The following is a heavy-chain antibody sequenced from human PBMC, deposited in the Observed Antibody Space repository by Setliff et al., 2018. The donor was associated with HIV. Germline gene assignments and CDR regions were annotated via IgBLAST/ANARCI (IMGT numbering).Heavy chain of an antibody. J-gene: IGHJ4*02. Sequence: ASVKVSCKASGYTFTSYGINWVRQAPGQGLEWMGWINAGNGNTKYSQEFQGRVTITRDTSASTAYMELSSLKSEDTAVYYCAKGPVTDSEVYFDYWGQGTLVTVSS. CDR2: INAGNGNT. D-gene: IGHD4-4*01. CDR3: AKGPVTDSEVYFDY. CDR1: GYTFTSYG. V-gene: IGHV1-3*03.